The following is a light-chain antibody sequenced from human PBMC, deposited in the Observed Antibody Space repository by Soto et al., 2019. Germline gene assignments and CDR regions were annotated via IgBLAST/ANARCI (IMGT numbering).Light chain of an antibody. Sequence: QSVLTQPASVSGSPGQSITISCTGTSSDVGSYNLVSWYQRHPGKAPKLMIYEGSKRPSGVSNRFSGSKSGNTASLTISGLQAEDEADYYCCSYAGSSTFYVVFGGGTKVTVL. V-gene: IGLV2-23*01. CDR3: CSYAGSSTFYVV. CDR2: EGS. J-gene: IGLJ2*01. CDR1: SSDVGSYNL.